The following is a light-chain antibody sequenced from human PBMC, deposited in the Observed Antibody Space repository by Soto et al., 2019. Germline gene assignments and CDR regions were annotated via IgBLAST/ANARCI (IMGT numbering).Light chain of an antibody. J-gene: IGLJ2*01. Sequence: QLVLTQPPSASGTPGQRVTISCSGSSSNIGSNTVNWYQQLPGTAPKLLIYSNNQWPSGVPDRFSGSKSGTSASLAISGLQSEDEADYYCAVWDDSLNGPVFGGGTKVTVL. CDR2: SNN. CDR3: AVWDDSLNGPV. V-gene: IGLV1-44*01. CDR1: SSNIGSNT.